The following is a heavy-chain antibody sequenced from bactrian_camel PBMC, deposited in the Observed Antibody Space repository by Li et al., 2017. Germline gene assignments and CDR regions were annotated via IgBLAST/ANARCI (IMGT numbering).Heavy chain of an antibody. CDR1: GYTYC. J-gene: IGHJ6*01. CDR2: IENGPGST. CDR3: AKGAWRSIWYDFGY. D-gene: IGHD6*01. V-gene: IGHV3S1*01. Sequence: HVQLVESGGGLVQPGGSLTLSCSVSGYTYCVGWFRQAPGKGLEWVSAIENGPGSTYYADSVKGRFVISRDNAKNTLYLQLNSLKTEDTSMYYCAKGAWRSIWYDFGYWGQGTQVTVS.